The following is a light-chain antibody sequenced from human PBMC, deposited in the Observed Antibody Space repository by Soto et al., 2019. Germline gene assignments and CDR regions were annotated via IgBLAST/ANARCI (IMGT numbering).Light chain of an antibody. Sequence: QSALTQPAYVSGSPGPSITISCTGTSSDVGGYNYVSWYQQHPGKAPKLMIYEVSNRPSGVSNRFSGSKSGNTASLTISGLQAEDEADYYCSSYTSSSTPYVFGTGTQLTVL. V-gene: IGLV2-14*01. CDR1: SSDVGGYNY. CDR3: SSYTSSSTPYV. J-gene: IGLJ6*01. CDR2: EVS.